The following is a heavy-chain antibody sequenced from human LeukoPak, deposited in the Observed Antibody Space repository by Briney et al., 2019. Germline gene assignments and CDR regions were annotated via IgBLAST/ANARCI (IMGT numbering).Heavy chain of an antibody. CDR3: ARDTRSSLRSHYYYYMDV. CDR2: IIPILTTP. Sequence: SVKVSCKVSGDTFSRYAISWVRQAPGQGLEWMGGIIPILTTPNYAQRFQGRVTITADESTSTAYMELISLRSEDTAVYYCARDTRSSLRSHYYYYMDVWGQGTTVIVSS. J-gene: IGHJ6*02. D-gene: IGHD1-26*01. V-gene: IGHV1-69*01. CDR1: GDTFSRYA.